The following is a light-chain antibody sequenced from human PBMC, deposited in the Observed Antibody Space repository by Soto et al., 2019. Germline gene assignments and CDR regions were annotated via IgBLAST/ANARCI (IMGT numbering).Light chain of an antibody. CDR2: GAS. CDR3: QQYGSSPRT. CDR1: QSVNSY. Sequence: EIVLTQSPATLSLSPGERGTLSCRASQSVNSYLAWYQQKPGQAPRLLIYGASSRATGIPDRFSGSGSGTDFTLTISRLEPEDFAVYYCQQYGSSPRTFGQGTKVEIK. V-gene: IGKV3-20*01. J-gene: IGKJ1*01.